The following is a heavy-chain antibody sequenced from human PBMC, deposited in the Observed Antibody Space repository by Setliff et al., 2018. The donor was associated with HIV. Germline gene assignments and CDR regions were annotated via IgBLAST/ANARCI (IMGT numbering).Heavy chain of an antibody. D-gene: IGHD1-26*01. J-gene: IGHJ4*02. CDR1: GYAFTSYY. CDR2: INTETGNP. CDR3: ARVGSYWSTFDY. Sequence: ASVKVSCKASGYAFTSYYMHWVRQAPGQGLEWMGIINTETGNPMYAQGFRGRFVFSLDTSVSTTYLQINSLKAEDTAMYYCARVGSYWSTFDYWGQGALVTVSS. V-gene: IGHV7-4-1*02.